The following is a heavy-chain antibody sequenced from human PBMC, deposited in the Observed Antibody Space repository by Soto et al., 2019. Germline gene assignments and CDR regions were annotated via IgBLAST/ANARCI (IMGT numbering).Heavy chain of an antibody. V-gene: IGHV3-30-3*01. J-gene: IGHJ6*02. CDR2: ILYDGGNK. Sequence: QVQLVESGGGVVQPGRSLRLSCAASGFTFSSYAMHLVRQAPGKGLEWVAVILYDGGNKYYADSVKGRFSISRDNSKNTLDLQMNSLRDEDTAVYYCAREFKEYTYGLGHYSYGMDVWGQGTTVAVSS. D-gene: IGHD5-18*01. CDR3: AREFKEYTYGLGHYSYGMDV. CDR1: GFTFSSYA.